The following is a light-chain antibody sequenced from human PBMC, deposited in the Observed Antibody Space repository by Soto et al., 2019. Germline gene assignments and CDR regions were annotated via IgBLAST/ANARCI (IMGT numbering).Light chain of an antibody. CDR2: EDS. CDR1: SSILGIYNF. CDR3: CSYAGSDTVV. Sequence: QSALTQPASVSGSPGQSITISCSGISSILGIYNFVSWYQQHPGKAPKLMIYEDSKWPSGISNRFSGSKSGNTASLTISGLQAEDEADYYCCSYAGSDTVVFGGGTKLTVL. J-gene: IGLJ2*01. V-gene: IGLV2-23*01.